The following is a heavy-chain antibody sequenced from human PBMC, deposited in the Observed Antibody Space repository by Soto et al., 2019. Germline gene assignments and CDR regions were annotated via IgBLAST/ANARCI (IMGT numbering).Heavy chain of an antibody. CDR1: GGSISSGGYY. CDR3: ARASGEGFDY. D-gene: IGHD2-21*01. V-gene: IGHV4-31*03. J-gene: IGHJ4*02. Sequence: SETLSLTCTVSGGSISSGGYYCSWIRQHPGKGLEWIGYIYYSGSTYYNPSLKSRVTISVDTSKSQFSLKLSSVTAADTAVYYCARASGEGFDYWGQGTLVTVSS. CDR2: IYYSGST.